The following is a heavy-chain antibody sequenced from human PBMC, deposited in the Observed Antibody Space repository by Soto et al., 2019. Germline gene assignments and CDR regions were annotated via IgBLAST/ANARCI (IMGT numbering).Heavy chain of an antibody. V-gene: IGHV1-3*01. CDR3: AREGTSDTPPFDY. CDR2: INAGNGNT. Sequence: ASVKVSCKASGYTFTSYAMHWVRQAPGQRLEWMGWINAGNGNTKYSQKFQGRVTITRDTSASTAYMELRSLRSDDTAVYYCAREGTSDTPPFDYWGQGTLVTVSS. J-gene: IGHJ4*02. D-gene: IGHD5-18*01. CDR1: GYTFTSYA.